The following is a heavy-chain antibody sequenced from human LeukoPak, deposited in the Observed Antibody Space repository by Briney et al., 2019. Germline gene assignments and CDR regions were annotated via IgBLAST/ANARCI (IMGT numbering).Heavy chain of an antibody. D-gene: IGHD3-22*01. CDR2: ISSTGSNK. J-gene: IGHJ4*02. V-gene: IGHV3-30*04. Sequence: PGGSLRLSCAASGFTFSSYAMHWVRQAPGKGLEWVAVISSTGSNKYYAESVKGRFTISRDNSKNTLYLQMNSPRAEDTAVYYCAKPYYDSSGVTHYFDYWGQGTLVTVSS. CDR1: GFTFSSYA. CDR3: AKPYYDSSGVTHYFDY.